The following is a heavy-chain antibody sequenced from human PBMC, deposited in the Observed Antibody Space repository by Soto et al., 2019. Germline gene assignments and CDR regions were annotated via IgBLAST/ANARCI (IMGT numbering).Heavy chain of an antibody. CDR3: ARRHLAVAVSPWFDP. Sequence: QVTLKESGPVLVKPTEPLTLRCTVPGLSITDSEMGVSWFRQPPGQPLKWLPHIHPSGEKSYSTFLKSRLAISKDTSKRQIVLTMTKMDPADTATYYCARRHLAVAVSPWFDPWGQGIPVTVSS. D-gene: IGHD6-19*01. CDR1: GLSITDSEMG. V-gene: IGHV2-26*01. J-gene: IGHJ5*02. CDR2: IHPSGEK.